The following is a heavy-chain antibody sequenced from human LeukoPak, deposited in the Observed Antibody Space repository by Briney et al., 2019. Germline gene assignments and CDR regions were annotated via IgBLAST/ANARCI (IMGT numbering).Heavy chain of an antibody. D-gene: IGHD6-19*01. V-gene: IGHV3-66*01. CDR3: ARGSDGWFAFDY. CDR1: EFTVSTNY. CDR2: IYSTGGK. J-gene: IGHJ4*02. Sequence: PGGSLRLSCAASEFTVSTNYMSWVRQAPGEGLEWVSIIYSTGGKYYADSVKGRFNISRDNSKHTLYLQMNSLRGEDTAVYYCARGSDGWFAFDYWGQGILVTVSS.